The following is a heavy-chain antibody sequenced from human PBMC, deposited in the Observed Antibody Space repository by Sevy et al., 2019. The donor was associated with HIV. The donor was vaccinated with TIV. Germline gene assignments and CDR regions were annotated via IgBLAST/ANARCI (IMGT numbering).Heavy chain of an antibody. CDR3: ATQTVAEIDYFDY. V-gene: IGHV3-7*01. Sequence: GGSLRLSCAASGFTFSSYWMSWVRQAPGKGLEWVANIKQDGSEKYYVDSVKGRFTISRDNAKNSLYLQMNSLRAEDTAVYYCATQTVAEIDYFDYWGQGTLVTVSS. J-gene: IGHJ4*02. CDR1: GFTFSSYW. CDR2: IKQDGSEK. D-gene: IGHD6-19*01.